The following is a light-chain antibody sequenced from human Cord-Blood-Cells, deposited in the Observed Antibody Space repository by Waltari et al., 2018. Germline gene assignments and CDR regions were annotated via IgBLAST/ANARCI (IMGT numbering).Light chain of an antibody. V-gene: IGKV1-39*01. J-gene: IGKJ2*01. CDR2: AAS. Sequence: DIQMTQSPSSLSASVGDRVTITCRASQSISSYLNWYKQKPGKAPKLLIYAASSLQSGVPSRFSGSGSWTDFTLTISSLQPEDFATYYCQQSYSTPYTFGQGTKLEIK. CDR3: QQSYSTPYT. CDR1: QSISSY.